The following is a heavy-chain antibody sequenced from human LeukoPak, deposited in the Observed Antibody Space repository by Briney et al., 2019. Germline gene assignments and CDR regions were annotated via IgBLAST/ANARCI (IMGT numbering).Heavy chain of an antibody. CDR2: MKDGGET. D-gene: IGHD2-15*01. CDR1: GFSFTNYA. J-gene: IGHJ4*02. Sequence: GGSLRLSCAASGFSFTNYARSGVRKAPARGPEGLSSMKDGGETFYADSVKGRFTLSRDDSRNTVYLQLNNLRVEDTAIYYCARASWISTADVVCWGQGTQVTVSS. V-gene: IGHV3-23*01. CDR3: ARASWISTADVVC.